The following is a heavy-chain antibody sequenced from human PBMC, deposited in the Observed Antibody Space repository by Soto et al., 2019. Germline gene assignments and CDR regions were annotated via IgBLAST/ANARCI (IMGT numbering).Heavy chain of an antibody. V-gene: IGHV4-39*01. CDR3: AVSYYYDSSGYYSYFDY. D-gene: IGHD3-22*01. J-gene: IGHJ4*02. Sequence: SEALSLTCTVSGGSISSSSYYWGWIRQPPGKGLERIGSIYYSGSTYYNPSLKSRVTISVDTSKNQFSLKLSSVTAADTAVYYCAVSYYYDSSGYYSYFDYWGQGTLVTVSS. CDR1: GGSISSSSYY. CDR2: IYYSGST.